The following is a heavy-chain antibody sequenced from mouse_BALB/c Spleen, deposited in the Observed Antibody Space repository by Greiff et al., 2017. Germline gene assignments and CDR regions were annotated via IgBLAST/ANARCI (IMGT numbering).Heavy chain of an antibody. D-gene: IGHD1-2*01. V-gene: IGHV3-8*02. J-gene: IGHJ4*01. Sequence: DVKLQESGPSLVKPSQTLSLTCSVTGDSITSGYWNWIRKFPGNKLEYMGYISYSGSTYYNPSLKSRISITRDTSKNQYYLQLNSVTTEDTATYYCARGEITTAIYAMDYWGQGTSVTVSS. CDR1: GDSITSGY. CDR3: ARGEITTAIYAMDY. CDR2: ISYSGST.